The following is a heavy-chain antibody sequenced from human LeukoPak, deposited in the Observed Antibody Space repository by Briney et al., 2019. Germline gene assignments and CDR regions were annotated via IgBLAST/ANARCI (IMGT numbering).Heavy chain of an antibody. J-gene: IGHJ6*03. Sequence: SVKVSCKASGGTFSSYAISWVRQAPGQGLEWMGMIIPIFGTANYAQKFQGRVTITTDESTSTAYMELSSLRSEDTAVYYCAREVVGAVAGARYYYYYYMDVWGKGTTVTVSS. CDR1: GGTFSSYA. CDR2: IIPIFGTA. V-gene: IGHV1-69*05. CDR3: AREVVGAVAGARYYYYYYMDV. D-gene: IGHD6-19*01.